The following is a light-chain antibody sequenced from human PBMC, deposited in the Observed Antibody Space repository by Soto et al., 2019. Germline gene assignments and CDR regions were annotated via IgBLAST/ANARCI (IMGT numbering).Light chain of an antibody. CDR1: NIGSKS. CDR3: HLWDIRSDQVV. V-gene: IGLV3-21*02. Sequence: SYELTQPPSVSVAPGQTARITWGGNNIGSKSVHWYRQKPGQAPVLVVSDDTDRPSGIPERFSGSKSANTANLTISGVEGGDEADYYCHLWDIRSDQVVFGGGTKVTVL. CDR2: DDT. J-gene: IGLJ2*01.